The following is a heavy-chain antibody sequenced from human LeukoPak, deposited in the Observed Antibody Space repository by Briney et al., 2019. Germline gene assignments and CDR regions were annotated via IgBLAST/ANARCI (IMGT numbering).Heavy chain of an antibody. J-gene: IGHJ4*02. CDR3: ARFFEKSDTAMVTPLDY. V-gene: IGHV1-18*04. CDR2: ISAYNGST. D-gene: IGHD5-18*01. CDR1: GYTFTSYG. Sequence: ASVKVSCKASGYTFTSYGTSWVRQAPGQGLEWMGWISAYNGSTNYAQKLQGRVTMTTDTSTSTAYMELRSLRSDDTAVYYCARFFEKSDTAMVTPLDYWGQGTLVTVSS.